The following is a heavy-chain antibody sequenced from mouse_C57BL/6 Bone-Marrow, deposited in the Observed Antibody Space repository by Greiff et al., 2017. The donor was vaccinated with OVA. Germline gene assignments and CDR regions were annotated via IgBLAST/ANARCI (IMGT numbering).Heavy chain of an antibody. Sequence: EVKLVESGEGLVKPGGSLKLSCAASGFTFSSYAMSWVRQTPEKRLEWVAYISSGGDYIYYADTVKGRFTISRDNARNTPYLQMSSLKSEDTAMYYCTRDPITTVVATNAMDYWGQGTSVTVSS. CDR3: TRDPITTVVATNAMDY. V-gene: IGHV5-9-1*02. CDR1: GFTFSSYA. J-gene: IGHJ4*01. D-gene: IGHD1-1*01. CDR2: ISSGGDYI.